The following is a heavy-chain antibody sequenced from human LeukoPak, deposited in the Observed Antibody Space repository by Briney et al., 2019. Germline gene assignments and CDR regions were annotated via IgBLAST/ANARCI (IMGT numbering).Heavy chain of an antibody. V-gene: IGHV4-4*02. Sequence: TSETLSPTPALSGVSLSKSHLWSWARQPPRKGLEWIGEIYHGGSPILNPSLQSRVTISVGRSNNQFSLRLTSVTAADTAVYYCAIGEEHGSGTVHFDYWGQGTLVTVSS. CDR2: IYHGGSP. J-gene: IGHJ4*02. CDR1: GVSLSKSHL. CDR3: AIGEEHGSGTVHFDY. D-gene: IGHD3-10*01.